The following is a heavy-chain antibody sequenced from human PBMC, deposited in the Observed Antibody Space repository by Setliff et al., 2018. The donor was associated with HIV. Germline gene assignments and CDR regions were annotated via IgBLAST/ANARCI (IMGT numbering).Heavy chain of an antibody. CDR2: ISANSGYA. CDR3: ARGKYFDF. Sequence: ASVKVSCKTFGYRITDYSTTWIRQVPGQGLEWMGWISANSGYADYSQEFQDRVTMTADPSTTTAYMELTNLNSDDMAIYYCARGKYFDFWGQGTLVTVSS. CDR1: GYRITDYS. V-gene: IGHV1-18*03. J-gene: IGHJ4*02.